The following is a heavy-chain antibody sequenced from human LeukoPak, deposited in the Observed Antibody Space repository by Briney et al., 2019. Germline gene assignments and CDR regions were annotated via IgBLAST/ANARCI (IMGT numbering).Heavy chain of an antibody. J-gene: IGHJ6*03. V-gene: IGHV4-61*02. CDR1: GGSISSGSYH. CDR2: IYTSGST. Sequence: SETLSLTCTVSGGSISSGSYHWSWIRQPAGKGLGWIGRIYTSGSTNYNPSLKSRVTISVDTSKNQFSLKLSSVTAADTAVYYCARSPLYDIVAGHYYYNYYMDVWGKGTTVTISS. D-gene: IGHD3-9*01. CDR3: ARSPLYDIVAGHYYYNYYMDV.